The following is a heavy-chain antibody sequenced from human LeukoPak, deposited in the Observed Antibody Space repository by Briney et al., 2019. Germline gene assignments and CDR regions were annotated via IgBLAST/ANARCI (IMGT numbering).Heavy chain of an antibody. CDR2: ISSSSSYI. CDR3: ARDAAAAGTPDAFDI. Sequence: GGSLRLSCAASGFTFSSYSMNWVRQAPGKGLEWVSSISSSSSYIYYADSVKARFTISRDNAKNSLYLQMNSLRAEDTAVYYCARDAAAAGTPDAFDIWGQGTMVTVSS. D-gene: IGHD6-13*01. J-gene: IGHJ3*02. CDR1: GFTFSSYS. V-gene: IGHV3-21*01.